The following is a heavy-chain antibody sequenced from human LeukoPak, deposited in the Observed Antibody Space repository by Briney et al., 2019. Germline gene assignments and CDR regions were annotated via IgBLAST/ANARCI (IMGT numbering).Heavy chain of an antibody. D-gene: IGHD3-10*02. J-gene: IGHJ5*02. CDR2: IYHTGNT. CDR1: GGSISSGSYS. V-gene: IGHV4-30-2*01. Sequence: SQTLSLTCAVSGGSISSGSYSWNWIRQPPGKGLEWIGYIYHTGNTFYNPSLKSRVTISVDRSKNQFSLRLTSVTAADTAVYYCARGFFVRENPGSWFDPWGQGTLVTVSP. CDR3: ARGFFVRENPGSWFDP.